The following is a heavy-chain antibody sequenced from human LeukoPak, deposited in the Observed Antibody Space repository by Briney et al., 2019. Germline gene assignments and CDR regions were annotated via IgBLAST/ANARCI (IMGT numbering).Heavy chain of an antibody. CDR1: GFTFSNYW. Sequence: GGSLRLSCAASGFTFSNYWMSWVRQAPGKGLAWVANIKEDGSKEYYVDSVKGRFTISRDNARNSLYLQMSSLRAEDTAVYYCARAAGFYFTSGNYLSSGYWDQGTLVTVSS. CDR3: ARAAGFYFTSGNYLSSGY. J-gene: IGHJ4*02. D-gene: IGHD3-10*01. CDR2: IKEDGSKE. V-gene: IGHV3-7*03.